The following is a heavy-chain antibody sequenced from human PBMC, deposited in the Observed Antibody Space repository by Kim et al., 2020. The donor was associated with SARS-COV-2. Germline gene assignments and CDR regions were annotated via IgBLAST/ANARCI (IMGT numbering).Heavy chain of an antibody. CDR2: INTNTGNP. CDR1: GYTFTSYA. V-gene: IGHV7-4-1*02. J-gene: IGHJ4*02. Sequence: ASVKVSCKASGYTFTSYAMNWVRQAPGQGLEWMGWINTNTGNPTYAQGFTGRFVFSLDTSVSTAYLQISSLKAEDTAVYYCARDEGRGYYDSSGYYSPLDYWGQGTLVTVSS. CDR3: ARDEGRGYYDSSGYYSPLDY. D-gene: IGHD3-22*01.